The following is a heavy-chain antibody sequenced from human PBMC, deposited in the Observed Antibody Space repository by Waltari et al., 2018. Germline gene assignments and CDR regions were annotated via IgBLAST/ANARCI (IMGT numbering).Heavy chain of an antibody. CDR3: ALVPAAIFAFDI. CDR1: GYTFTSYD. D-gene: IGHD2-2*01. CDR2: MKPNSGNT. J-gene: IGHJ3*02. Sequence: QVQLVQSGAEVKKPGASVKVSCKASGYTFTSYDIYWVRQASGQGLEWMGWMKPNSGNTGYAQKFQGRVTMTRNTSISTGYMELSSLRYDDTAVYYCALVPAAIFAFDIWGQGTMVTVSS. V-gene: IGHV1-8*01.